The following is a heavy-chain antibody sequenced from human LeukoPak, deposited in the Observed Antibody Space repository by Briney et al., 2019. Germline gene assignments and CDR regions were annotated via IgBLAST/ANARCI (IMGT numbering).Heavy chain of an antibody. V-gene: IGHV1-24*01. CDR3: ARDHFPRYCSSTSCSAFDY. CDR1: GYTLTELS. Sequence: ASVKVSCKVSGYTLTELSMHWVRQAPGKGLEWMGGFDPEDGETIYAQKFQGRVTMTEDTSTDTAYMELSSLRSEDTAVYYCARDHFPRYCSSTSCSAFDYWGQGTLVTVSS. CDR2: FDPEDGET. D-gene: IGHD2-2*01. J-gene: IGHJ4*02.